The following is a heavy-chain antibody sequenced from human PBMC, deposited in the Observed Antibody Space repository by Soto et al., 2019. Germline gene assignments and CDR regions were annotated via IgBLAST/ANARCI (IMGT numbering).Heavy chain of an antibody. V-gene: IGHV4-30-4*01. J-gene: IGHJ4*02. D-gene: IGHD1-7*01. CDR3: ARARDWNYRGEFDY. CDR2: IYYSGST. CDR1: GGSISSGDYY. Sequence: SETLSLTCTVSGGSISSGDYYWSWIRQPPGKGLEWIGYIYYSGSTYYNPSLKSRVTISVDTSKNQFSLKLSSVTAADTAVYYCARARDWNYRGEFDYWGQGTLVTVSS.